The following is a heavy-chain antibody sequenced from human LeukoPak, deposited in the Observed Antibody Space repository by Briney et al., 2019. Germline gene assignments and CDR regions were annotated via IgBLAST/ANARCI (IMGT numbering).Heavy chain of an antibody. Sequence: SETLSLTCIVSGGSISSSSYYWGWIRQPPGKGLEWIGSIYYSGSTYYNPSLKSRVTISVDTSKNQFSLKLSSVTAADTAVYYCARLRGAMIVVVIGHYYYMDVWGKGTTVTISS. CDR2: IYYSGST. V-gene: IGHV4-39*01. D-gene: IGHD3-22*01. CDR3: ARLRGAMIVVVIGHYYYMDV. CDR1: GGSISSSSYY. J-gene: IGHJ6*03.